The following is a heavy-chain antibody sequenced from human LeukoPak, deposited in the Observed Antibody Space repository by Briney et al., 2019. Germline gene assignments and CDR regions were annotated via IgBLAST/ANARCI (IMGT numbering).Heavy chain of an antibody. CDR3: ATGVDAFDM. CDR2: TYSSGRT. J-gene: IGHJ3*02. V-gene: IGHV4-31*03. CDR1: GGSISSGGYY. Sequence: PSQTLSLTCTVSGGSISSGGYYWSWIRQRPGKGLEWIGYTYSSGRTFYNPSLKSRLTILEDTFANQFSLRLNSVTAADTAMYYCATGVDAFDMWGQGTVVTVSS.